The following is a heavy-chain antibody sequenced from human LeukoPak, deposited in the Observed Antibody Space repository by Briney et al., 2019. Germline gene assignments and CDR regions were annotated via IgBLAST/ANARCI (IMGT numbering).Heavy chain of an antibody. D-gene: IGHD3-10*01. CDR3: ARSGSTYYYGMDV. CDR2: ISSNGGST. V-gene: IGHV3-64*01. CDR1: GFTFSNYA. Sequence: PGGPLRLSCAASGFTFSNYAMHWVRQAPGKGLEYVSAISSNGGSTYYANSVKGRFTISRDNSKNTLYLQMGSLRAEDTAVYYCARSGSTYYYGMDVWGQGTTVTVSS. J-gene: IGHJ6*02.